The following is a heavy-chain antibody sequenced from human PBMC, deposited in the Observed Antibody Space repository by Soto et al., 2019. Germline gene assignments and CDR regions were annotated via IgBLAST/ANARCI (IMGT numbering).Heavy chain of an antibody. Sequence: VGSLRLSCAVSGLTVSGKKYVAWVRQAPGKGLEWVSGFYDLDGTYYADSLKGRFTTSGDSSRTIVYLQMNDLRPEDTAVYYCATWHLQEHAYDVWGQGTTVTV. V-gene: IGHV3-53*01. D-gene: IGHD4-4*01. CDR3: ATWHLQEHAYDV. J-gene: IGHJ3*01. CDR2: FYDLDGT. CDR1: GLTVSGKKY.